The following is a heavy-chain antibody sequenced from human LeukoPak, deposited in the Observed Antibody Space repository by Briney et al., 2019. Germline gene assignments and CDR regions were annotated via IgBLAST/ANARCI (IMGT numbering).Heavy chain of an antibody. CDR2: IDPDDSET. CDR3: ARRPLLYGSGSYWDH. V-gene: IGHV5-51*01. D-gene: IGHD3-10*01. Sequence: GESLQISCQASGYRFRSFWIGWVRQMPGKGLEWMGVIDPDDSETRYSPSFQGQVTISADKSISTAYLQWSTLKASDSAMYYCARRPLLYGSGSYWDHWGQGTLVTVSS. J-gene: IGHJ4*02. CDR1: GYRFRSFW.